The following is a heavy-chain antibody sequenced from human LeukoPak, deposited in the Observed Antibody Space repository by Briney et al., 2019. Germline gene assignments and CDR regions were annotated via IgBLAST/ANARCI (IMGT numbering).Heavy chain of an antibody. CDR2: INAGNGNT. V-gene: IGHV1-3*01. J-gene: IGHJ4*02. D-gene: IGHD5-24*01. CDR3: ARGIWSATRVDYYLDN. CDR1: GYTFTSYA. Sequence: ASVTVSCKASGYTFTSYAMHWVRQAPGQRLEWMGWINAGNGNTKYPQNFQGRVTITRDSSANIVYMDVSSLTSEDTAVYYCARGIWSATRVDYYLDNWGRGTLVTVSS.